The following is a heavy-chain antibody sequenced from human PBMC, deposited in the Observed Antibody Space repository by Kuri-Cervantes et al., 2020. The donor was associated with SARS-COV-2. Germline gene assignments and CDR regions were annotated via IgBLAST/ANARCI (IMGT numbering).Heavy chain of an antibody. CDR2: LYYSGST. V-gene: IGHV4-59*01. CDR3: AREGYCSGGSCFDY. J-gene: IGHJ4*02. Sequence: GSLRLSCTVSGGSISTYYWSWIRQPPGKGLEWIGYLYYSGSTNYNPSLKSRVTISVDTSKNQFSLKLSSVTAADTAVYYCAREGYCSGGSCFDYWGQGTLVTVSS. CDR1: GGSISTYY. D-gene: IGHD2-15*01.